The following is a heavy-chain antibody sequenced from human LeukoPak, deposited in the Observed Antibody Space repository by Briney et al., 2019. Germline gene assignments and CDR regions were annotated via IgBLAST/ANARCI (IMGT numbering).Heavy chain of an antibody. CDR3: SAITFGGVIVIDY. D-gene: IGHD3-16*02. CDR2: IYYSGST. V-gene: IGHV4-31*09. Sequence: PSQILSLTCTVSGGSISSGGYYWSWIRQHPGKGLEWIGYIYYSGSTNYNPSLKSRVTISVDTSKNQFSLKLSSVTAADTAVYYCSAITFGGVIVIDYWGQGTLVTVSS. CDR1: GGSISSGGYY. J-gene: IGHJ4*02.